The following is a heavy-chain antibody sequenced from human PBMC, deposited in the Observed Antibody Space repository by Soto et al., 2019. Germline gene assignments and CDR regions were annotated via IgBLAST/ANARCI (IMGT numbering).Heavy chain of an antibody. CDR3: VRVGITFMRRRIRGDHSGLDV. Sequence: EVRLVESGGGLVKTGGSLRISCAASGFTFSSYTMNWVRQAPGKGLEWVANINGVGTYVYYIDSVQGRFTISRDNAKNSVYLQMSSLRVEDTAVYYCVRVGITFMRRRIRGDHSGLDVWGQGTTVTVSS. J-gene: IGHJ6*02. CDR2: INGVGTYV. D-gene: IGHD3-10*01. V-gene: IGHV3-21*01. CDR1: GFTFSSYT.